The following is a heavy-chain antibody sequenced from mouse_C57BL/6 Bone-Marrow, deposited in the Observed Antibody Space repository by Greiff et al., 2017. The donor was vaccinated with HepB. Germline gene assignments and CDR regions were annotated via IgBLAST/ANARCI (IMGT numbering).Heavy chain of an antibody. V-gene: IGHV1-64*01. Sequence: QVQLQQPGAELVKPGASVRLSCKASGYTFTSYWMHWVKQRPGQGLEWIGMIHPNSGSTNYNEKFKSKATLTVDKSSSTAYMQLSSLTSEDSAVYYCARDYYYGSSYLDYWGQGTTLTVSS. CDR3: ARDYYYGSSYLDY. CDR2: IHPNSGST. CDR1: GYTFTSYW. D-gene: IGHD1-1*01. J-gene: IGHJ2*01.